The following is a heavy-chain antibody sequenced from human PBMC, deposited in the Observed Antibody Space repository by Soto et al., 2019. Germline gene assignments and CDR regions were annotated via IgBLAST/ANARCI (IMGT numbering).Heavy chain of an antibody. CDR2: IVVGSGNT. D-gene: IGHD3-22*01. CDR1: GFTFTSSA. CDR3: AADVYYDGGLAFDI. Sequence: ASVKVSCKASGFTFTSSAVQWLRQARGQRLEWIGWIVVGSGNTNYAQKFQERVTITRDMSTSTAYMELSSLRSEDTAVYYCAADVYYDGGLAFDIWGQGTMVTVSS. V-gene: IGHV1-58*01. J-gene: IGHJ3*02.